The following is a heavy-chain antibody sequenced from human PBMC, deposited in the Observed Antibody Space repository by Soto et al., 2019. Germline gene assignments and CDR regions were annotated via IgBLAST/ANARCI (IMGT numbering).Heavy chain of an antibody. Sequence: SETLSLTCAVSGGSISSSNWWSWVRQPPGKGLEWIGEIYHSGSTNYNPSLKSRVTISVDKSKNQFSLKLSSVTAADTAVYYCARRGYHWQQLQYGMDVWGQGTTVTVSS. CDR3: ARRGYHWQQLQYGMDV. CDR2: IYHSGST. D-gene: IGHD6-13*01. CDR1: GGSISSSNW. J-gene: IGHJ6*02. V-gene: IGHV4-4*02.